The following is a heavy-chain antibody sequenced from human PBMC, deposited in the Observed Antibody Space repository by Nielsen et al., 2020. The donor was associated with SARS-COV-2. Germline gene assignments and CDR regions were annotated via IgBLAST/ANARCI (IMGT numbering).Heavy chain of an antibody. CDR2: ISYDGSNK. J-gene: IGHJ6*02. CDR1: GFTFSSYA. Sequence: GGSLRLSCAASGFTFSSYAMHWVRQAPGKGLEWVAVISYDGSNKYYADSVKGRFTISRHNSKNTLYLQMNSLRAEDTAVYYCARDRGRQLGPSSPTDYGMDVWGQGTTVTVSS. D-gene: IGHD6-13*01. V-gene: IGHV3-30*14. CDR3: ARDRGRQLGPSSPTDYGMDV.